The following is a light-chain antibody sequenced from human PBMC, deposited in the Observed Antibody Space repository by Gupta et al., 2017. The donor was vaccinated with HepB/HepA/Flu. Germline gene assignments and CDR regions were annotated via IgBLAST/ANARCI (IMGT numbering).Light chain of an antibody. Sequence: DIRVTQSPSYLSASVGDSVSIACRTNQSISYYLSWYQQKLGKAPKLLIYSATFRQPGVPSRFSAAGSGTEFTLTISSLQPEDFATYYCQQIYTTPRSFGQGTTVE. CDR1: QSISYY. CDR3: QQIYTTPRS. V-gene: IGKV1-39*01. J-gene: IGKJ1*01. CDR2: SAT.